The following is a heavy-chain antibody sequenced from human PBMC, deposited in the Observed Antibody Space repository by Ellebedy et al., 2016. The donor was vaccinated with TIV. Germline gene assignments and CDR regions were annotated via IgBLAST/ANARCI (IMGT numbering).Heavy chain of an antibody. J-gene: IGHJ2*01. D-gene: IGHD3/OR15-3a*01. Sequence: SETLSLTCTVSGGSISGSSYYWGWIRQPPGKGLEWIGNIFDTGSTYCNPSLKSRVIISVDTSKNQFSLKLSSVTAADTAVYYCARSLMIFSFDKCYFDLWGRGTLVTVSS. CDR2: IFDTGST. CDR1: GGSISGSSYY. V-gene: IGHV4-39*01. CDR3: ARSLMIFSFDKCYFDL.